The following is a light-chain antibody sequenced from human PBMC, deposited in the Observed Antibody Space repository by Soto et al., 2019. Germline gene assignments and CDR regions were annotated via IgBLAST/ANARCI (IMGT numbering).Light chain of an antibody. CDR2: AAS. CDR1: QGISSY. V-gene: IGKV1-8*01. Sequence: AIRVTQSPSSFSASTGDRVTITCRASQGISSYLAWYQQKPGKAPKLLIYAASTLQSGVPSRFSGSGSGTDFPLTISCLQSEDFATYYCQQYYSYPHTFGQGTKVEIK. J-gene: IGKJ1*01. CDR3: QQYYSYPHT.